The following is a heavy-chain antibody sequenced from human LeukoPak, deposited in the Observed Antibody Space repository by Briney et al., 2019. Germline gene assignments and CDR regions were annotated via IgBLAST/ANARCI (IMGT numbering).Heavy chain of an antibody. CDR3: ARDSTGTTADAFDI. Sequence: GGSLRLSCAASGFTFSAYSMNWVRQAPGKGLEWVSFISTSSSYINYADSVKGRFTISRDNAKNSLYLHMNSLRAEDTAVYYCARDSTGTTADAFDIWGQGTMVTVSS. V-gene: IGHV3-21*01. D-gene: IGHD1-1*01. CDR1: GFTFSAYS. CDR2: ISTSSSYI. J-gene: IGHJ3*02.